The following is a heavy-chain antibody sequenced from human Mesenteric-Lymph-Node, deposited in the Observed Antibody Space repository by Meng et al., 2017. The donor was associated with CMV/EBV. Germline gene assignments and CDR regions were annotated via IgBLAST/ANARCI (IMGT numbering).Heavy chain of an antibody. CDR2: INPNGEGGTT. Sequence: GESLKISCAVSGFTFRSYGMHWVRQAPGKGLEWVGRINPNGEGGTTDFAAPVKGRFTISRDDSKNTLYLQMNSLRADDTAVYYCASGGYYDFWSGYQMPHYWGQGTLVTVSS. V-gene: IGHV3-15*01. CDR3: ASGGYYDFWSGYQMPHY. J-gene: IGHJ4*02. CDR1: GFTFRSYG. D-gene: IGHD3-3*01.